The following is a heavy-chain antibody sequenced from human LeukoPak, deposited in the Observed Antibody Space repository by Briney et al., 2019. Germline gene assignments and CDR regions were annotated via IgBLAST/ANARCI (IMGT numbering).Heavy chain of an antibody. CDR1: GFTFSSYA. D-gene: IGHD6-13*01. V-gene: IGHV3-48*01. Sequence: GGSLRLSCAASGFTFSSYAMSWVRQAPGKGLEWVSYISSSSSTIYYADSVKGRFTISRDNAKNSLYPQMNSLRAEDTAVYYCARAQQLVLVYWGQGTLVTVSS. J-gene: IGHJ4*02. CDR2: ISSSSSTI. CDR3: ARAQQLVLVY.